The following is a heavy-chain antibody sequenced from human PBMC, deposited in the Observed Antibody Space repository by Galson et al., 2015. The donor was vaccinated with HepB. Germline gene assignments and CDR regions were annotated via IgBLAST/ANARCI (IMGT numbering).Heavy chain of an antibody. D-gene: IGHD1-26*01. CDR1: GFTIRGYW. Sequence: SLRLSCAASGFTIRGYWMHWVRQVPGKGPMWVLRINSGGGKTAYADFVKGRFSITRDNAKNTLYLQMNSLGAEDTAVYYCARVLLGASWRNFDYWGQGTLVTVSS. V-gene: IGHV3-74*03. CDR2: INSGGGKT. J-gene: IGHJ4*02. CDR3: ARVLLGASWRNFDY.